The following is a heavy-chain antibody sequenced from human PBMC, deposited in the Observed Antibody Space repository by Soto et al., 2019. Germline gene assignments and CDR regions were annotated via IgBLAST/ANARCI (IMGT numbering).Heavy chain of an antibody. D-gene: IGHD1-1*01. V-gene: IGHV1-18*01. J-gene: IGHJ6*02. Sequence: GASVKVSCKASGYIFTSYGISWVRQAPGQGLEWMGWISGYNGDTNYAQKSQDRVSMTIDTSTGTVYMELRSLTSDDTAVYYCAKNGQPPYYYYGLDVWGQGTKVTVSS. CDR1: GYIFTSYG. CDR2: ISGYNGDT. CDR3: AKNGQPPYYYYGLDV.